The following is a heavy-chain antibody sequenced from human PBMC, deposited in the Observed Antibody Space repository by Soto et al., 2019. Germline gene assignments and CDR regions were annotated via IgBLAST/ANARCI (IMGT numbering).Heavy chain of an antibody. D-gene: IGHD2-21*01. CDR1: GYTFTAYY. Sequence: QVQLVQSGAEVKKPGASVKVSCKASGYTFTAYYMHWVRQAPGQGLEWMGWINPNSGGTYHAQNSQGRVTMTRDTSTTTAYMELASLRSDDTAVYYCARGGGRGYSELGPWGLGTLVIVSS. V-gene: IGHV1-2*02. CDR2: INPNSGGT. J-gene: IGHJ5*02. CDR3: ARGGGRGYSELGP.